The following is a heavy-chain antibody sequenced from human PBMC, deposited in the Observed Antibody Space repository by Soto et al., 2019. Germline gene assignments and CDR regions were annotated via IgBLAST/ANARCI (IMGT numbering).Heavy chain of an antibody. Sequence: QVQLVESGGGVVQPGRSLRLSCAASGFTFSTYAMHWVRQAPGKGLEWVAVILYDGTNKYYADSVRGRFTISRDNSKNTLFLQMNSLRAEDTAVYYCAKDGGGYNYGYVMLDKYYYGMDVWGQGTTVTVSS. V-gene: IGHV3-30-3*01. D-gene: IGHD5-18*01. CDR1: GFTFSTYA. CDR3: AKDGGGYNYGYVMLDKYYYGMDV. CDR2: ILYDGTNK. J-gene: IGHJ6*02.